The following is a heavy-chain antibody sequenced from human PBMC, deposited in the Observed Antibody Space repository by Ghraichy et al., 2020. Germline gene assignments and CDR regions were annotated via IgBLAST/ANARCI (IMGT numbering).Heavy chain of an antibody. J-gene: IGHJ3*02. CDR2: IYYSGST. D-gene: IGHD2-15*01. Sequence: GSLRLSCTVSGGSISSYYWSWIRQPPGKGLEWIGYIYYSGSTNYNPSLKSRVTISVDTSKNQFSLKLSSVTAADTAVYYCASHRWGSFARDAFDIWGQGTMVTVSS. CDR3: ASHRWGSFARDAFDI. V-gene: IGHV4-59*01. CDR1: GGSISSYY.